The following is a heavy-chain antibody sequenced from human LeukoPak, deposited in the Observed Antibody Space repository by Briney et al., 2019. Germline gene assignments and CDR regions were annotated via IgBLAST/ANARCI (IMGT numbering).Heavy chain of an antibody. V-gene: IGHV1-69*13. CDR1: GGTFSSYA. J-gene: IGHJ3*02. CDR2: IIPVFGTA. CDR3: ARELPTYYYDSSGYYGHDAFDI. Sequence: ASVKVSCKASGGTFSSYAISWVRRAPGQGLEWMGGIIPVFGTANYAQKFQGRVTITADESTSTAYMELSSLRSEDTAVYYCARELPTYYYDSSGYYGHDAFDIWGQGTMVTVSS. D-gene: IGHD3-22*01.